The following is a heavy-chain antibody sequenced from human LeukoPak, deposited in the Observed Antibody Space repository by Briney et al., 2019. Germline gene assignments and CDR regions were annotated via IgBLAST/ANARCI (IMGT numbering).Heavy chain of an antibody. CDR2: INAGNGNT. V-gene: IGHV1-3*01. J-gene: IGHJ3*02. Sequence: ASVKVSFKASGYTFTSYAMHWVRQAPGQRLEWMGWINAGNGNTKYSQKFQGRVTITRDTSASTAYMELSSLRSEDTAVYYCARDIGSSGDDAFDIWGQGTMVTVSS. D-gene: IGHD6-13*01. CDR3: ARDIGSSGDDAFDI. CDR1: GYTFTSYA.